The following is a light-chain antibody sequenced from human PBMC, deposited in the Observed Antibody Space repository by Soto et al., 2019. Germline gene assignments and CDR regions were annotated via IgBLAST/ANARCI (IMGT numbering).Light chain of an antibody. Sequence: EIVLTQSPGTLSLSPGERATLSCRASQSVNRNYLAWYQQKPGQAPGLLIYAASRRATGIPDRFSGSGSGTDFTLTIRRLEPEDFAVYYCQQYGSSTWTFGQGTKVEIK. J-gene: IGKJ1*01. V-gene: IGKV3-20*01. CDR3: QQYGSSTWT. CDR2: AAS. CDR1: QSVNRNY.